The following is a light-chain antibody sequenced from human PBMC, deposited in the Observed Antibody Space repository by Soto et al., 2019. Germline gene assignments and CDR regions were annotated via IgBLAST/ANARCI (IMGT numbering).Light chain of an antibody. CDR2: ASS. CDR3: QQSYSTPIT. Sequence: DIQLAQSPSSLSASVGDRFTITCRAIQSISSYLNWYQQKPGKAPKLLIYASSSLQSGVPSRFSGSGSGTDFTLTISSLQPEDFATYYCQQSYSTPITFCQGARLEIK. J-gene: IGKJ5*01. CDR1: QSISSY. V-gene: IGKV1-39*01.